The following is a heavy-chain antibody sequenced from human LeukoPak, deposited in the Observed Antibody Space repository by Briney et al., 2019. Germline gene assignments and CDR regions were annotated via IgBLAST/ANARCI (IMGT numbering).Heavy chain of an antibody. D-gene: IGHD3/OR15-3a*01. CDR1: GFTFSSYA. CDR3: VMDPREHWFDP. V-gene: IGHV3-23*01. Sequence: GGSLRLSCAASGFTFSSYAMSWVRQAPGKGLEWVSAIGPGGLRTYYADPVKGRFTISRDNSKNTPHLQMNSLRVEDTAAYYCVMDPREHWFDPWGQGTLVTVSS. CDR2: IGPGGLRT. J-gene: IGHJ5*02.